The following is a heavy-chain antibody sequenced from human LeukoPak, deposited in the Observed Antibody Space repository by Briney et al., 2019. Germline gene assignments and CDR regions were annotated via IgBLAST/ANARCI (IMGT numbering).Heavy chain of an antibody. CDR1: GGTFSSYA. Sequence: VASVKVSCKASGGTFSSYAISWVRQAPGQGLEWMGWINPNTGVTNYAQRLQGRVTMTRDTTISTAYMELNRLTSDDTAVYYCASYPRYSSSPPFDYWGQGTLVTVSS. CDR3: ASYPRYSSSPPFDY. CDR2: INPNTGVT. J-gene: IGHJ4*02. D-gene: IGHD6-6*01. V-gene: IGHV1-2*02.